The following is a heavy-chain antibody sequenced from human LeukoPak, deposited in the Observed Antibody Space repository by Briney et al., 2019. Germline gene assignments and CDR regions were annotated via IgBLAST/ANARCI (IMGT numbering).Heavy chain of an antibody. CDR2: ISSNGGKT. CDR3: ARVMGYYYMDV. Sequence: PGGSLRLSCAASGFTFSSYDMHWVRQAPGKGLEYVSTISSNGGKTNYANSVKGRFTISRDNSKNTLYLQMGSLRAEDMAVYYCARVMGYYYMDVWGKGTTVTVSS. CDR1: GFTFSSYD. J-gene: IGHJ6*03. V-gene: IGHV3-64*01.